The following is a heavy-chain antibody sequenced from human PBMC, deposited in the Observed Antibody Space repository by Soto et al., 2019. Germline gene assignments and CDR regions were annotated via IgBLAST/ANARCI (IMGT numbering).Heavy chain of an antibody. V-gene: IGHV1-18*01. CDR2: ISGYNGDT. Sequence: ASVKVSCKASGYTFTRYGISWVRQAPGQGLEWMGWISGYNGDTNYAQKFQGRVTMTVDTSTTTAFMELTSLTSDDRAVYYCAKNGQPPYSSSGMDAWGQETTVTVSS. J-gene: IGHJ6*02. CDR1: GYTFTRYG. D-gene: IGHD2-8*01. CDR3: AKNGQPPYSSSGMDA.